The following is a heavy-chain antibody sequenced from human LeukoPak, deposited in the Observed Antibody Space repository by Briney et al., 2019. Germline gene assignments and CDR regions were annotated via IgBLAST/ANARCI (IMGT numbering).Heavy chain of an antibody. CDR3: ARETDDFWSGYPFDY. CDR2: ISSSSSYI. V-gene: IGHV3-21*01. D-gene: IGHD3-3*01. CDR1: GFTFDDYA. Sequence: PGRSLRLSCAASGFTFDDYAMYWVRQAPGKGLEWVSSISSSSSYIYYADSVKGRFTISRDNAKNSLYLQMNSLRAEDTAVYYCARETDDFWSGYPFDYWGQGTLVTVSS. J-gene: IGHJ4*02.